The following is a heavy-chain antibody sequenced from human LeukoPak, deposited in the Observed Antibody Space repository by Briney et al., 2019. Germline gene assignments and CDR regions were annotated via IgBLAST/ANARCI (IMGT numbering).Heavy chain of an antibody. D-gene: IGHD3-10*01. Sequence: ASVKVSCKASGYTFTGYYMHWVRQAPGQGLEWMGWINPNSGGTNYAQKFQGRVTMTTDTSTSAAYMEVRSLRSDDTAVYYCARYEITVVRGVMVWGQGTLVTVSS. J-gene: IGHJ4*02. CDR2: INPNSGGT. CDR1: GYTFTGYY. CDR3: ARYEITVVRGVMV. V-gene: IGHV1-2*02.